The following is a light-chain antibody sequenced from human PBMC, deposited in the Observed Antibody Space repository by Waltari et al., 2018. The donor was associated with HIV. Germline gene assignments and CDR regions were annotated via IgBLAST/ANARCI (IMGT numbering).Light chain of an antibody. CDR1: TGAVTSGYY. V-gene: IGLV7-43*01. CDR2: NIN. Sequence: QTVVTQEPSLPVPPGGTVPLTCSSSTGAVTSGYYPNWFQQKPGPAPRSLIYNINNKHAWTPARFSGSLLGGKVALTLSGVQPEDEAEYHCLLYYGGAWVFGGGTKLTVL. CDR3: LLYYGGAWV. J-gene: IGLJ3*02.